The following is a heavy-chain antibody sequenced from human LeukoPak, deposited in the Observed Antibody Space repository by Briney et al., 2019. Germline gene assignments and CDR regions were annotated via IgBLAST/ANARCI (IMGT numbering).Heavy chain of an antibody. V-gene: IGHV3-30*02. CDR3: AKDTGSGYSGYESAYFDD. Sequence: GGSLRLSCAASGFIFSSYGMDWVRQAPGKGLEWVAFVRYRESEKSYAASVKGRFTISRDNSKNTLYLQMNSLRAEDTAVYYCAKDTGSGYSGYESAYFDDWGQGTLVTVSS. D-gene: IGHD5-12*01. CDR1: GFIFSSYG. J-gene: IGHJ4*02. CDR2: VRYRESEK.